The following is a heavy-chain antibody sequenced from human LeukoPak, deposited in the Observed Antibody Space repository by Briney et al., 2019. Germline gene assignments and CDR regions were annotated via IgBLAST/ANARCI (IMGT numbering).Heavy chain of an antibody. CDR2: INHSGST. V-gene: IGHV4-34*01. CDR3: ARVSGLNNFDS. D-gene: IGHD1/OR15-1a*01. Sequence: KSSETLSLTCAVYGGSFSGYYWSWIRQPPGKGLEWIGEINHSGSTNYNPSLKSRVTISVDTSKNQFSLKVTSLTAADTAVYYCARVSGLNNFDSWGQGTLVTVSS. J-gene: IGHJ4*02. CDR1: GGSFSGYY.